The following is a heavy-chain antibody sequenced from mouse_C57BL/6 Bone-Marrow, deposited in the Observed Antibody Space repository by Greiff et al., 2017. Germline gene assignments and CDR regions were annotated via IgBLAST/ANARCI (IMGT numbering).Heavy chain of an antibody. CDR2: IYPGGGYT. D-gene: IGHD3-2*02. J-gene: IGHJ4*01. Sequence: VKLVESGAELVRPGTSVKMSCKASGYTFTNYWIGWAKQRPGHGLEWIGDIYPGGGYTNYNEKFKGKATLTADKSSSTAYMQFSSLTSEDSAIYYCARRAQAPAMDYWGQGTSVTVSS. CDR1: GYTFTNYW. CDR3: ARRAQAPAMDY. V-gene: IGHV1-63*01.